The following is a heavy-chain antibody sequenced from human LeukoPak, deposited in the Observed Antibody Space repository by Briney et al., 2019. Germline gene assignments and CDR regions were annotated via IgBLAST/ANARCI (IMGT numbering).Heavy chain of an antibody. Sequence: SETLSLTCTVSGGSISSYYWSWIRQPPGKGLECIGYIYYSGSTNYNPSLKSRVTISVDTSKDQFSLKLSSVTAADTTVYYCARTTVTTYYYCMDVWGKGTTVTVSS. CDR3: ARTTVTTYYYCMDV. CDR1: GGSISSYY. D-gene: IGHD4-17*01. J-gene: IGHJ6*03. CDR2: IYYSGST. V-gene: IGHV4-59*01.